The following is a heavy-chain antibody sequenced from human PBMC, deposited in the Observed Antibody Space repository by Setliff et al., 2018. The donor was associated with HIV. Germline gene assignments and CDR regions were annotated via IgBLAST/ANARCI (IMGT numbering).Heavy chain of an antibody. CDR3: AREGGSSDSLDY. Sequence: PGGSLRLSCAASGFTFTNYGMHWVRQAPGKGLEWVAVILSDGSDKYYTDSVKGRFTISRDNSKRTLYLQMNSLRDEDTAVYYCAREGGSSDSLDYWGQGALVTVSS. D-gene: IGHD6-13*01. V-gene: IGHV3-30*19. CDR2: ILSDGSDK. CDR1: GFTFTNYG. J-gene: IGHJ4*02.